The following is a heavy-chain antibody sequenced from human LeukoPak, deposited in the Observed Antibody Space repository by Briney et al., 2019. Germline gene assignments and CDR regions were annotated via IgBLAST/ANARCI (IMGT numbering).Heavy chain of an antibody. Sequence: GGSLRLSCAASGFTFSSYAMSWVRQAPGKGLEWVSTISGSGGSTDYADSVKGRFTLSRDNSKNTLFLQMNSLRAEDTAVYYCARDGWTRRDGYYWSFDYWGQGTLVTVSS. D-gene: IGHD5-24*01. J-gene: IGHJ4*02. CDR3: ARDGWTRRDGYYWSFDY. CDR1: GFTFSSYA. CDR2: ISGSGGST. V-gene: IGHV3-23*01.